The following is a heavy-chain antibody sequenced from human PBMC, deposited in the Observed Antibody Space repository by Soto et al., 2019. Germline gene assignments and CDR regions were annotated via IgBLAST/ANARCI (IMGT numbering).Heavy chain of an antibody. J-gene: IGHJ4*02. D-gene: IGHD6-13*01. CDR1: GFTVSSYG. CDR2: IWYDGSNK. V-gene: IGHV3-33*08. CDR3: ARDSQQQLAFDY. Sequence: VQLVESGGGLIQPGGSLRLSCAASGFTVSSYGMHWVRQAPGKGLEWVAVIWYDGSNKYYADSVKGRFTISRDNSKNTLYLQMNSLRADDTAVYYCARDSQQQLAFDYWGQGTLVTVSS.